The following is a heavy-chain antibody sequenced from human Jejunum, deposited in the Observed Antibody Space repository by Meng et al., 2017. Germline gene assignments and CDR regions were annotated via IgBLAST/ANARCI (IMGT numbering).Heavy chain of an antibody. V-gene: IGHV4-59*01. D-gene: IGHD2-15*01. CDR3: ARDGFSIGHHFDY. J-gene: IGHJ4*02. CDR2: IYYSGST. Sequence: VQLQCSGPGLVKPSETLSLTCTVSGGSMSGYYWSWIRQPPGKGLEWIGYIYYSGSTNYNPSLKSRVTISVDTSKNQFSLKLSSVTAADTAVYYCARDGFSIGHHFDYWGQGTLVTVSS. CDR1: GGSMSGYY.